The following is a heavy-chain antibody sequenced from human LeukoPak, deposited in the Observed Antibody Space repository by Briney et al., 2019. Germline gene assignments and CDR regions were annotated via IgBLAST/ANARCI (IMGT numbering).Heavy chain of an antibody. Sequence: GGSLRLSCAASGFTFSSYSMNWVRQAPGKGLEWVSSISSSSSYIYYADSVKGRFTISRDNAKNSLYLQMNSLRAEDTAVYYCARQAAAVGSYDAFDIWGQGTMVTVSS. V-gene: IGHV3-21*01. CDR1: GFTFSSYS. CDR3: ARQAAAVGSYDAFDI. J-gene: IGHJ3*02. D-gene: IGHD6-13*01. CDR2: ISSSSSYI.